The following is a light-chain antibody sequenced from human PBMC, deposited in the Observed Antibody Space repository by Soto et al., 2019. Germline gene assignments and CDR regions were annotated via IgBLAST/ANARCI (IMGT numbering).Light chain of an antibody. CDR3: SSWTSGATYV. CDR1: SSDVGAYNY. Sequence: QSALTQPASVSGSPGQSITISCAGTSSDVGAYNYVSWYQHHPGTAPKLMIYDVNNRPSGDSNLFSGSKSGNTASLTISGLQAEDEADYYCSSWTSGATYVFGSGTKLTVL. J-gene: IGLJ1*01. V-gene: IGLV2-14*03. CDR2: DVN.